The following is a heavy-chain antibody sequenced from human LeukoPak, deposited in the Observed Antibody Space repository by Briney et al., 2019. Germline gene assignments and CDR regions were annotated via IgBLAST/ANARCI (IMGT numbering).Heavy chain of an antibody. CDR3: TRMTTGHDY. Sequence: SETLSLTCAVSGVSFNDYYWSGVRQSPGKGREGIGEINHSGYTNDSPSLKSRVTISIDTSRKQFSLNLRSVTVADTAVYYCTRMTTGHDYWGQGTLVTVSS. CDR2: INHSGYT. J-gene: IGHJ4*02. CDR1: GVSFNDYY. D-gene: IGHD1-14*01. V-gene: IGHV4-34*01.